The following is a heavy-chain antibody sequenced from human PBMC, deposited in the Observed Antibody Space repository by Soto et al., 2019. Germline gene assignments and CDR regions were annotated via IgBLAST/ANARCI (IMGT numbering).Heavy chain of an antibody. J-gene: IGHJ6*02. CDR1: GFTFSSYS. Sequence: GGSLRLSCAASGFTFSSYSMNWVRQAPGKGLEWVSSISSSSSYIYYADSVKGRFTISRDNAKNSLYLQMNSLRAEDTAVYYCARDTTNWAVYYYYGMDVWGQGTTVTVSS. V-gene: IGHV3-21*01. CDR3: ARDTTNWAVYYYYGMDV. D-gene: IGHD1-1*01. CDR2: ISSSSSYI.